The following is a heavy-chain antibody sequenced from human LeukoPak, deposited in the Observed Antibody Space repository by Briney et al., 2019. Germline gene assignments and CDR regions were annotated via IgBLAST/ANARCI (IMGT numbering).Heavy chain of an antibody. D-gene: IGHD3-9*01. V-gene: IGHV3-23*01. CDR2: ISGSGGST. CDR3: AKGSILRYFDWLLNLGAFDI. J-gene: IGHJ3*02. Sequence: AGGSLRLSCAAPGFTFSSYAMSWVRQAPGKGLEWVSAISGSGGSTYYADSVKGRFTISRDNSKNTLYLQMNSLRAEDTAVYYCAKGSILRYFDWLLNLGAFDIWGQGTMVTVSS. CDR1: GFTFSSYA.